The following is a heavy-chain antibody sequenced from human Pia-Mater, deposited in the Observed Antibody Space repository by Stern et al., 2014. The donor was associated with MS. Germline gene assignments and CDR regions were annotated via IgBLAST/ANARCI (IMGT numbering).Heavy chain of an antibody. CDR1: GDSFSTIE. CDR3: VRDQGGIAAS. D-gene: IGHD6-13*01. J-gene: IGHJ4*02. V-gene: IGHV1-69*01. Sequence: VQLVESGAEVKKPGSSMKVSCQASGDSFSTIEISWVRQAPRQGLEWLGGISPLFGTTNYAQKVQGRVTIIADVSTSTVNMELVSLRLEDTAVYYCVRDQGGIAASWGQGTLVTVSS. CDR2: ISPLFGTT.